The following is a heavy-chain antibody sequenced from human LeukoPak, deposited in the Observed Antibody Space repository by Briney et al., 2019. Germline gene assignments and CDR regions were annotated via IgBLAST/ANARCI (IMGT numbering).Heavy chain of an antibody. CDR2: TYYRSKWYN. CDR3: VGHYYDSSGYLSFDY. V-gene: IGHV6-1*01. CDR1: GYSVSSKSGA. Sequence: SQTLSLTCAISGYSVSSKSGAGNWIRQSPSRCLEWLGRTYYRSKWYNNYAVSVKSRITINPDTSKNQFSLQLNSVTPEDTAVYYCVGHYYDSSGYLSFDYWGQGTLVTVSS. J-gene: IGHJ4*02. D-gene: IGHD3-22*01.